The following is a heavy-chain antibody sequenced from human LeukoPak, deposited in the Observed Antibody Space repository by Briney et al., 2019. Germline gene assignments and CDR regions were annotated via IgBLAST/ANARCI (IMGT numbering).Heavy chain of an antibody. J-gene: IGHJ4*02. CDR1: GFTFSSYG. D-gene: IGHD3-22*01. V-gene: IGHV3-30*02. Sequence: GGSLRLSCAASGFTFSSYGMHWVRQAPGKGLEWVAFIRYDGSNKYYADSVKGRFTISRDDSKNTLYLQMNSLRAEDTAVYYCAKPGGYYDSSGYFDYWGQGTLVTVSS. CDR3: AKPGGYYDSSGYFDY. CDR2: IRYDGSNK.